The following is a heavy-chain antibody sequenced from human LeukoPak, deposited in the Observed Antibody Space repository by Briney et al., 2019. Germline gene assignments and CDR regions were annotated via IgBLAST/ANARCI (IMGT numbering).Heavy chain of an antibody. V-gene: IGHV3-30*03. J-gene: IGHJ5*02. CDR1: GFTFSSYG. D-gene: IGHD3-10*01. CDR2: ISYDGSNK. CDR3: ARGTQVLDYYGSGSYVSWFDP. Sequence: PGGSLRLSCAASGFTFSSYGMHWVRQAPGKGLEWVAVISYDGSNKYYADSVKGRFTISRDNSKNTLYLQMNSLRAEDTAVYYCARGTQVLDYYGSGSYVSWFDPWGQGTLVTVSS.